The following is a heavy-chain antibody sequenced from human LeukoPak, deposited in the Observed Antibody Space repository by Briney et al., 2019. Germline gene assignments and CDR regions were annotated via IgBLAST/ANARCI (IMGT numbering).Heavy chain of an antibody. V-gene: IGHV3-48*03. Sequence: GGSLRLSCATSGFTFNSYEMNWLRQAPGEGLEWVSYISASGNTIYYADSVKGRFTISRDNAKDSLYLQMNSVRVEDTAVYYCARESPGGYWGQGTLVTVSS. CDR2: ISASGNTI. J-gene: IGHJ4*02. CDR3: ARESPGGY. D-gene: IGHD3-10*01. CDR1: GFTFNSYE.